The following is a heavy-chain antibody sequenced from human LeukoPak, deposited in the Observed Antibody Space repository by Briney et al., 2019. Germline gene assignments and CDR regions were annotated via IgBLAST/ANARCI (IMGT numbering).Heavy chain of an antibody. CDR2: FGSTGNT. D-gene: IGHD2-15*01. J-gene: IGHJ3*02. V-gene: IGHV3-13*04. CDR3: AREGYDEAFDI. CDR1: GFTFSRYD. Sequence: GGSLRLSCAASGFTFSRYDMHWVRQATGKGLEWVSAFGSTGNTYYSGAVRGRFTVSRENAKNSFYLQMNSLRAGDTAVYYCAREGYDEAFDIWGHGTMVTVSS.